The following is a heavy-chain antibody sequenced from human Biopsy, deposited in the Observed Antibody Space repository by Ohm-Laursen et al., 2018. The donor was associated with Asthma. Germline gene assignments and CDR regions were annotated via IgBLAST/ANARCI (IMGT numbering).Heavy chain of an antibody. J-gene: IGHJ4*02. CDR1: GFTLSSYS. V-gene: IGHV3-64D*08. CDR3: VKDHSAGFHYFDA. D-gene: IGHD2/OR15-2a*01. CDR2: IATDGTNR. Sequence: GSLRLSCAASGFTLSSYSMHWVRQAPGRGPEYVAFIATDGTNRFYADSVKGRFTVSRDNPKRTLYLHMIAVRAEDTSVYYCVKDHSAGFHYFDAWGQGARVTVSS.